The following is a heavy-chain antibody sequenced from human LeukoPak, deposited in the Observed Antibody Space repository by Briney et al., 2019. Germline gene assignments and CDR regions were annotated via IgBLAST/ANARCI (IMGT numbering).Heavy chain of an antibody. Sequence: GASVLVSCKASGYTFTSYGISWVRQAPGQGLEWMGWISAYNGNTNYAQKLQGRVTMTTDTSTSTAYMELRSLRSDDTAVYYCARLEYYDSSGYYYYYWGQGTLVTVSS. CDR2: ISAYNGNT. CDR3: ARLEYYDSSGYYYYY. V-gene: IGHV1-18*01. D-gene: IGHD3-22*01. CDR1: GYTFTSYG. J-gene: IGHJ4*02.